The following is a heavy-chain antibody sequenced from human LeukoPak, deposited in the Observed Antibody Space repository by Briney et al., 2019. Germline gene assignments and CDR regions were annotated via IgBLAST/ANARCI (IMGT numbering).Heavy chain of an antibody. Sequence: PAGSLTLSCAASGFTFSSYALSWVRQAPGKGLEWVSDISGSGGSNYYAYFVKGRFTIFRDYSKNTLYLQMNRLRAEDTAVYYCAKDRASEDSSGWPFDYWGQGTLVTVSS. CDR1: GFTFSSYA. CDR3: AKDRASEDSSGWPFDY. CDR2: ISGSGGSN. D-gene: IGHD6-19*01. V-gene: IGHV3-23*01. J-gene: IGHJ4*02.